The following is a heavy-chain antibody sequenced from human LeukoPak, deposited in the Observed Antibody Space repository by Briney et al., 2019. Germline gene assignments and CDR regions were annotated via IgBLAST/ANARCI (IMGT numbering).Heavy chain of an antibody. CDR1: GGSISSYY. CDR3: ARGKGYSSSSVDY. CDR2: IYYSGST. V-gene: IGHV4-59*08. J-gene: IGHJ4*02. D-gene: IGHD6-6*01. Sequence: SETLSLTCTVSGGSISSYYWSWIRQPPGKGLEWIGYIYYSGSTNYDPSLKSRVTISVDTSKNQFSLKLSSVTAADTAVYYCARGKGYSSSSVDYWGQGTLVTVSS.